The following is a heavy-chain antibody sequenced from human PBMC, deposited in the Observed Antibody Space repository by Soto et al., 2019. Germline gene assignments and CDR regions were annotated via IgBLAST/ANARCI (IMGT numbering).Heavy chain of an antibody. J-gene: IGHJ3*01. D-gene: IGHD3-10*01. CDR2: INTNRSDT. CDR1: GFSLSTYW. CDR3: VRVLKSIGGDNDVFDF. Sequence: PGGSLRLSCAASGFSLSTYWMHWVRQAPGKGLVWVSRINTNRSDTKYADSVEGRFTISKDNATNTMYLQMNKLRADDKAVYYWVRVLKSIGGDNDVFDFWGQGTMVTVSS. V-gene: IGHV3-74*01.